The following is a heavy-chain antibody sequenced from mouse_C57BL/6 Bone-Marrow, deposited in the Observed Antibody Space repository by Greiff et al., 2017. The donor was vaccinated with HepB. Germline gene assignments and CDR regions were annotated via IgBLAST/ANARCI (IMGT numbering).Heavy chain of an antibody. V-gene: IGHV8-8*01. CDR2: IWWDDDN. CDR1: GFSLSTFGMG. J-gene: IGHJ2*01. Sequence: QVTLKESGPGILQPSQTLSLTCSFSGFSLSTFGMGVGWIRQPSGMGLEWLAHIWWDDDNYYNPALKSRLTISKDTSKNQLVLKIAHVDTADTATYYCARKDGYYYPYYFDYWGQGTTLTVSS. D-gene: IGHD2-3*01. CDR3: ARKDGYYYPYYFDY.